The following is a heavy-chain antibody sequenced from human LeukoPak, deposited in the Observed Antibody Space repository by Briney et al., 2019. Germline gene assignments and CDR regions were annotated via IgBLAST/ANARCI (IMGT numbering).Heavy chain of an antibody. J-gene: IGHJ6*03. D-gene: IGHD4-11*01. Sequence: ASVKVSCKASGYTFTSYGISWVRQAPGQGLEWMGWISAYNGNTNYAQKLQGRVTMTTDTSTSTAYMELRSLRSDDTAVYYCAREGIYSNYAEYYYYMDVWGKGTTVTVSS. CDR2: ISAYNGNT. CDR3: AREGIYSNYAEYYYYMDV. V-gene: IGHV1-18*01. CDR1: GYTFTSYG.